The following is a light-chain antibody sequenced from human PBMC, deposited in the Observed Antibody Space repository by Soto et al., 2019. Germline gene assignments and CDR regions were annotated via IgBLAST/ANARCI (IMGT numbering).Light chain of an antibody. CDR2: GVS. Sequence: QSALTQPASVSGSPGQSITISCTGTSSDVGGSNYVSWYQQHPGKAPKLIIWGVSNRPSGVSNRFSGSKSGNTASLTISGLQAEDEADYYCSSYTTTATLGVIFGGGTKVTVL. J-gene: IGLJ2*01. CDR3: SSYTTTATLGVI. V-gene: IGLV2-14*01. CDR1: SSDVGGSNY.